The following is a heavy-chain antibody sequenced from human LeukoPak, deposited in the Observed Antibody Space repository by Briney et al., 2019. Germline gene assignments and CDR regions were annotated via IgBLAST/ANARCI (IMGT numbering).Heavy chain of an antibody. CDR3: ARGRIQLWLNY. CDR1: GGSFSGYY. V-gene: IGHV4-34*01. D-gene: IGHD5-18*01. Sequence: SETLSLTCAVYGGSFSGYYWSWIRQPPGKGLEWIGEINHSGSTNYNPSLKSRVTISADTSKNQFSLKLSSVTAADTAVYYCARGRIQLWLNYWGQGTLVTVSS. CDR2: INHSGST. J-gene: IGHJ4*02.